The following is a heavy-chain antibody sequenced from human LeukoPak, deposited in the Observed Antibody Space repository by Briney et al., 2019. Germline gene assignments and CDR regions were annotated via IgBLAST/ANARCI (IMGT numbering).Heavy chain of an antibody. Sequence: PSETLSLTCAVSGGSISNSNWWNWVRQPPGKGLEWIGEIYHSGSTNYNPSLRSRVTISVDRSKNQFALKLTSVTAADTAVYYCARAGTRGYSGYGLNYYYGMDVWGQGTTVTVSS. CDR2: IYHSGST. CDR1: GGSISNSNW. V-gene: IGHV4-4*02. CDR3: ARAGTRGYSGYGLNYYYGMDV. D-gene: IGHD5-12*01. J-gene: IGHJ6*02.